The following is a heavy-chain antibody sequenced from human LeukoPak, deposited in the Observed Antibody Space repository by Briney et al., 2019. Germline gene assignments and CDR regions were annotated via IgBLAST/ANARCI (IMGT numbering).Heavy chain of an antibody. CDR3: ATAIAVAGTSGMDV. D-gene: IGHD6-19*01. J-gene: IGHJ6*02. CDR1: GGTFSSYA. CDR2: IIPIFGIA. Sequence: SVKVSCKAPGGTFSSYAISWVRQAPGQGLEWMGRIIPIFGIANYAQKFQGRVTITADKSTSTAYMELSSLRSEDTAVYYCATAIAVAGTSGMDVWGQGTTVTVSS. V-gene: IGHV1-69*04.